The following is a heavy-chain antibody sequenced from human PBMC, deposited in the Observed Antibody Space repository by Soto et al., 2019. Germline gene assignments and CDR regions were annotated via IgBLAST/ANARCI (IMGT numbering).Heavy chain of an antibody. Sequence: GGSLRLSCAASGFTFDDYAMHWVRQAPGKGLEWVSGISWNSGSIGYADSVKGRFTISRDNAKNSLYLQMNSLRAEDTALYYCAKDIKFLRASYGEAFFDYWGQGTL. CDR1: GFTFDDYA. D-gene: IGHD4-17*01. CDR3: AKDIKFLRASYGEAFFDY. V-gene: IGHV3-9*01. CDR2: ISWNSGSI. J-gene: IGHJ4*02.